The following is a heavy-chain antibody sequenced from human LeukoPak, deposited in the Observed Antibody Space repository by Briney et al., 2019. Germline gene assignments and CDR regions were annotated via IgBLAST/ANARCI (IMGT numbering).Heavy chain of an antibody. V-gene: IGHV3-7*01. Sequence: GALRLSCAASGFTFSTYWMTWVRQAPGMGLAWVATIKQDGSEEYYVDSVKGRFTISRDNTKNSLYLQMNSLRAEDTAMYYCAKPYYYSSGSLKWGQGTLVTVSS. J-gene: IGHJ4*02. CDR3: AKPYYYSSGSLK. D-gene: IGHD3-10*01. CDR2: IKQDGSEE. CDR1: GFTFSTYW.